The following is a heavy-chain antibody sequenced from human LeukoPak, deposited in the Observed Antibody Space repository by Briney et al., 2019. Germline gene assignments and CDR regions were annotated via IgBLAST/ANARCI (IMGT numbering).Heavy chain of an antibody. CDR3: AKPKRAYCGGDCYVDAFDI. CDR2: ISYDGSNK. J-gene: IGHJ3*02. V-gene: IGHV3-30-3*01. CDR1: GFTFSSYA. D-gene: IGHD2-21*02. Sequence: QPGRSLRLSCAASGFTFSSYAMHWVRQAPGKGLEWVAIISYDGSNKYYADSVKGRFTISRDNSQNTLYLQMNSLRVDDTAVYYCAKPKRAYCGGDCYVDAFDIWGQGTMVTVSS.